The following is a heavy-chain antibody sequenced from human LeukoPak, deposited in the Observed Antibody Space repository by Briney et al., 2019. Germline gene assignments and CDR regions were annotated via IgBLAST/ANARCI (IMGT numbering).Heavy chain of an antibody. D-gene: IGHD1-26*01. CDR1: GFTFSSYG. V-gene: IGHV3-30*18. CDR3: AKNPGGSYSGTMDV. J-gene: IGHJ6*02. CDR2: ISYDGSNK. Sequence: GRSLRLSCAASGFTFSSYGMHWVRQAPGKGLEWVAAISYDGSNKYYADSVKGRFTISRDNSKNTLYLQMNSLRAEDTAVYYRAKNPGGSYSGTMDVWGQGTTVTVSS.